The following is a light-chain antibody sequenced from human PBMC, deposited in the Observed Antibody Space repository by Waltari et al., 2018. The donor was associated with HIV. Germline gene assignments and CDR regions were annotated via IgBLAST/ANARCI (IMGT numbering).Light chain of an antibody. Sequence: DIQMTKSPSSLSASVGARVTITCQASQDISNYLNWYQQKPGKAPKLLIYDASNLETGVPSRFSGSGSGTDFTFTISSLQPEDIATYYCQQYDNLPITFGQGTRLETK. CDR2: DAS. J-gene: IGKJ5*01. CDR1: QDISNY. CDR3: QQYDNLPIT. V-gene: IGKV1-33*01.